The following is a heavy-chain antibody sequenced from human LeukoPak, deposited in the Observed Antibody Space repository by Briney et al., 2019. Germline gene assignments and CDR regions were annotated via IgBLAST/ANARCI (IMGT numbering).Heavy chain of an antibody. D-gene: IGHD6-19*01. CDR2: ISGSGGST. J-gene: IGHJ5*02. CDR1: GFTFSSYA. Sequence: PGGSLRLSCAASGFTFSSYAMSWVRQAPGKGLEWVSAISGSGGSTYYADSVKGRFTISRDNSKNTLYLQMNSLRAEDTAVYYCAKDKGVSSGWYVGFDPWGQGTLVTVSS. V-gene: IGHV3-23*01. CDR3: AKDKGVSSGWYVGFDP.